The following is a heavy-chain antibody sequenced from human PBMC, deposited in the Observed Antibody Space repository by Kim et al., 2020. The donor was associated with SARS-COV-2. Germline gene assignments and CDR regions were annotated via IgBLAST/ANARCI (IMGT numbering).Heavy chain of an antibody. CDR2: NEDGRRK. J-gene: IGHJ4*02. V-gene: IGHV3-7*01. CDR3: ARNQY. Sequence: NEDGRRKSYVESVQGRFTISRDNAKNSLYLQVNSLGAEDTAIYYCARNQYWGQGTLVTVSS.